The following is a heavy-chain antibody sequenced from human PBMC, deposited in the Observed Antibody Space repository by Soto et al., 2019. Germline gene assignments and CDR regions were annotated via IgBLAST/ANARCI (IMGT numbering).Heavy chain of an antibody. V-gene: IGHV4-61*01. Sequence: SETLSLTCTVSGGSVSSGNYYWSWIRQPPGKGLEWIASMYNSESNYNPSLKSRVTISVDTSKNQLSLKLSSVIAADSAVYYCAINADVWGQGTTVTVSS. CDR1: GGSVSSGNYY. CDR3: AINADV. CDR2: MYNSES. J-gene: IGHJ6*02.